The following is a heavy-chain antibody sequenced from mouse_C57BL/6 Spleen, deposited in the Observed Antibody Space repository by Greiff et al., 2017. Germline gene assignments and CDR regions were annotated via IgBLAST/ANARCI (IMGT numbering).Heavy chain of an antibody. J-gene: IGHJ3*01. CDR1: GYTFTSYW. V-gene: IGHV1-72*01. CDR2: IDPNSGGT. D-gene: IGHD2-1*01. Sequence: VQLQQPGAELVKPGASVKLSCKASGYTFTSYWMHWVKQRPGRGLEWIGRIDPNSGGTKYNEKFKSKATLTVDKPSSTAYMQLSSLTSEGSAVYYCARNGDCGNCGAWFAYWGQGTLVTVSA. CDR3: ARNGDCGNCGAWFAY.